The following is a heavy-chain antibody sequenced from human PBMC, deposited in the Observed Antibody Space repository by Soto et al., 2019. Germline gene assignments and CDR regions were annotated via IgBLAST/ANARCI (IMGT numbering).Heavy chain of an antibody. V-gene: IGHV3-48*01. Sequence: GGSLRLSCAASGFTFSSYSMNWVRQAPGKGLEWVSYISSSSSTIYYADSVKGRFTISRDNAKNSLYLQMNSLRAEDTAVYYCARDDKRFGELRNIYYYYYMDVWGKGTTVTVSS. J-gene: IGHJ6*03. D-gene: IGHD3-10*01. CDR3: ARDDKRFGELRNIYYYYYMDV. CDR1: GFTFSSYS. CDR2: ISSSSSTI.